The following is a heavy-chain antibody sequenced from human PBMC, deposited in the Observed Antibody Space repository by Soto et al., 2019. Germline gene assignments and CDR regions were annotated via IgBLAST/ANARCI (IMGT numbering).Heavy chain of an antibody. CDR1: GGSISSGGYY. V-gene: IGHV4-31*03. Sequence: QVQLQESGPGLVKPSQTLSLTCTVSGGSISSGGYYWSWIRQHPGKGLEWIGYIYYSGSTYYNPSLKGRVTISVDTSKNQFSLKLSSVTAADTAVYYCARDRALLGYCISTSCLGGWFDPWGQGTLVTVSS. CDR3: ARDRALLGYCISTSCLGGWFDP. CDR2: IYYSGST. D-gene: IGHD2-2*01. J-gene: IGHJ5*02.